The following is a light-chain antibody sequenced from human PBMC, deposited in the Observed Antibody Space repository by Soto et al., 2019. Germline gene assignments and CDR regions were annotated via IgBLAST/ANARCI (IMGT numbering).Light chain of an antibody. J-gene: IGLJ1*01. CDR2: SSD. CDR3: SSYAGSNNLFV. CDR1: SSNIGANS. V-gene: IGLV1-44*01. Sequence: QSVLTQPPSASGTPGQRVTISCSGSSSNIGANSVSWYQQLPGAAPKLLIYSSDKRPSGVPDRFSGSKSVNTASLTVSGLQAEDEADYYCSSYAGSNNLFVFGTGTKLTVL.